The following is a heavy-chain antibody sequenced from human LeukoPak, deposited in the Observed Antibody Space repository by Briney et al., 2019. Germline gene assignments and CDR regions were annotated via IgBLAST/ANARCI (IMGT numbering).Heavy chain of an antibody. D-gene: IGHD6-13*01. Sequence: GGSLRLSCVASGLPIADSAMHWVRQAPGKGLEWVAVISSGGSDKYYPDSVKGRFTISRDNSKNTLYLQMNSLRPEDTAVYYCAKDAAAAGSFDFWGQGTLVTVSS. J-gene: IGHJ4*02. V-gene: IGHV3-30*18. CDR2: ISSGGSDK. CDR3: AKDAAAAGSFDF. CDR1: GLPIADSA.